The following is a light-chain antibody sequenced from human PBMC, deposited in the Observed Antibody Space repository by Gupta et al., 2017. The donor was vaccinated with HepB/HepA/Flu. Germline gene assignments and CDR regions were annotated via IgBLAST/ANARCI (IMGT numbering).Light chain of an antibody. V-gene: IGKV2-28*01. Sequence: DIVMTQSTLSLRVTAGEPASISCRSSQSLLHSDGYNPLDWYLQKPGQSPQLLIYFGSNRASGFPDRFSGSGSGTDCTLKISRVEAEDVGVYYCMQALQTPWTFGQWTKVEIK. CDR3: MQALQTPWT. J-gene: IGKJ1*01. CDR1: QSLLHSDGYNP. CDR2: FGS.